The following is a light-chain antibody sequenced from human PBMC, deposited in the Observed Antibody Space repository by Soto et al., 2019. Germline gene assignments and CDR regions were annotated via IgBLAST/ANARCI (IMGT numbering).Light chain of an antibody. CDR3: QQYYSTPFT. Sequence: DIVMTQSPDSLAVSLGERATINCKSSQSVLYSSNNKNYLAWYQQKPGQPPKLLIYLASTRESGVPDRFSGSGSGTDFTLTISSLQAEDGAVYYCQQYYSTPFTFGPGTKVDIK. CDR2: LAS. J-gene: IGKJ3*01. CDR1: QSVLYSSNNKNY. V-gene: IGKV4-1*01.